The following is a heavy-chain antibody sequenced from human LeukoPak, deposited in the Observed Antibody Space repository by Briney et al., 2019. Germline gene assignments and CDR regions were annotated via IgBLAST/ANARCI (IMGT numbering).Heavy chain of an antibody. V-gene: IGHV4-59*08. Sequence: SETLSLTCTVSGDSISTYYWSWIRQPPGKGLEWIVYIRYSGSANYNPPLRSRVTISIDTSKNQFSLKLSSVTAADTAVYHCARLVYDSRGYYFDYWGQGTLVTVSS. CDR3: ARLVYDSRGYYFDY. D-gene: IGHD3-22*01. J-gene: IGHJ4*02. CDR1: GDSISTYY. CDR2: IRYSGSA.